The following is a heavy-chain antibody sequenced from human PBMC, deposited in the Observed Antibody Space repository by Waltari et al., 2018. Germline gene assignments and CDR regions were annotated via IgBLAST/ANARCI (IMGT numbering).Heavy chain of an antibody. V-gene: IGHV3-74*01. CDR1: GFNFGDYW. CDR2: SNMDGGST. Sequence: EVQLVESGGGLVQPGGSLRLSCAASGFNFGDYWMNWVRQVPGKGPVVLSRSNMDGGSTIYADSVKGRFTISRDNAKNTLYLQMNRLRADDTAVYYCVRRSIRGYIKEGPNWFDPWGQGTLVTVSS. D-gene: IGHD3-10*01. CDR3: VRRSIRGYIKEGPNWFDP. J-gene: IGHJ5*02.